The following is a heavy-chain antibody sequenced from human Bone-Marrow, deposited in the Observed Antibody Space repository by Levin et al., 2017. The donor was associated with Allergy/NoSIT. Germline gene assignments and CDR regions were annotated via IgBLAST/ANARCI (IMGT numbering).Heavy chain of an antibody. CDR2: IYYSGST. CDR3: ARGDYIVVVVAATFRLPDY. CDR1: GGSISSSSYY. Sequence: SQTLSLTCTVSGGSISSSSYYWGWIRQPPGKGLEWIGSIYYSGSTYYNPSLKSRVTISVDTSKNQFSLKLSSVTAADTAVYYCARGDYIVVVVAATFRLPDYWGQGTLVTVSS. D-gene: IGHD2-15*01. J-gene: IGHJ4*02. V-gene: IGHV4-39*07.